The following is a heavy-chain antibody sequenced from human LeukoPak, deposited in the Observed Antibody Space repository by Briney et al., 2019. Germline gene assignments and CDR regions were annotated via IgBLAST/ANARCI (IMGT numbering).Heavy chain of an antibody. CDR2: IYYSGST. V-gene: IGHV4-31*03. CDR1: GGSISSGGYY. CDR3: AMTQPIYYYYGMDV. D-gene: IGHD6-13*01. J-gene: IGHJ6*02. Sequence: PSETLSLTCTLSGGSISSGGYYWSWIRQHPGEGLEWIGYIYYSGSTYYNPSLKSRVTISVDTSKNQFSLKLSSVTAADTAVYYCAMTQPIYYYYGMDVWGQGTTVTVSS.